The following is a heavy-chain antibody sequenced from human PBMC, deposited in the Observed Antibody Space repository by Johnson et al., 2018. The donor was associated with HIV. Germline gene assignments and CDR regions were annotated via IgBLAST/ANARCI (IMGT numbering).Heavy chain of an antibody. V-gene: IGHV3-30*09. CDR3: ARDIKVPRYNWNDGAFDI. Sequence: VQLMESGGGVVQPGSSLRLSCAASGFTFSNYAVHWVRQAPGTGLEWVAVISYDGSNKYYAASVKGRFAISSANSKNTLYLQMNSLRAGDTALYYCARDIKVPRYNWNDGAFDIWGQGTMVTVSS. D-gene: IGHD1-1*01. CDR1: GFTFSNYA. J-gene: IGHJ3*02. CDR2: ISYDGSNK.